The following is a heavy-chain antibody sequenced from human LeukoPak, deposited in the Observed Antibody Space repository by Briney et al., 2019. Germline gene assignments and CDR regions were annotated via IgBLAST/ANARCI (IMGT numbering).Heavy chain of an antibody. Sequence: GGSLRPSCAASGFTVSSNYMSWIRQAPGKGLEWVSVIYSGGSTYYADSVKGRFTISRDNSKNTLYLQMNSLRAEDTAVYYCARDKAAAGTFDYWSQGTLVTVSS. CDR3: ARDKAAAGTFDY. CDR2: IYSGGST. J-gene: IGHJ4*02. D-gene: IGHD6-13*01. CDR1: GFTVSSNY. V-gene: IGHV3-53*01.